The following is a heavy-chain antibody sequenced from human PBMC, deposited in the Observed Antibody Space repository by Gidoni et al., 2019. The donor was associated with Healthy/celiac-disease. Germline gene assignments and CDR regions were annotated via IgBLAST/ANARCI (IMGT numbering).Heavy chain of an antibody. V-gene: IGHV4-34*01. CDR2: INHSGST. CDR3: ARRSSYYSYYYYMDV. J-gene: IGHJ6*03. D-gene: IGHD3-10*01. CDR1: GGSFSGYY. Sequence: QVQLQQWGAGLLKPSETLSLTCAVYGGSFSGYYWSWIRQPPGKGLEWIGEINHSGSTNYNPSLKSRVTISVDTSKNQFSLKLSSVTAADTAVYYCARRSSYYSYYYYMDVWGKGTTVTVSS.